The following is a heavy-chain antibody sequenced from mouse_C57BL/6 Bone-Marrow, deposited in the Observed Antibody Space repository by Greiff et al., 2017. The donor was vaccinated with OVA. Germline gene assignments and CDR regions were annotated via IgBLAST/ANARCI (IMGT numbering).Heavy chain of an antibody. J-gene: IGHJ1*03. CDR1: GYAFTNYL. Sequence: QVQLQQSGAELVRPGTSVKVSCKASGYAFTNYLIEWVKQRPGQGLEWIGVINPGSGGTNYNAKFKGKATLTADKSSSTAYMQLSSLTSEDSAVYFCATFTAVVATTDWYFDVWGTGTTVTVSS. CDR2: INPGSGGT. CDR3: ATFTAVVATTDWYFDV. D-gene: IGHD1-1*01. V-gene: IGHV1-54*01.